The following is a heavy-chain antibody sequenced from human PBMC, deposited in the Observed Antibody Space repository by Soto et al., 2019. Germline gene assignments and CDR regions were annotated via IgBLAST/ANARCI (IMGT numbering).Heavy chain of an antibody. D-gene: IGHD6-19*01. CDR3: ARTRGLLRDNWFDP. V-gene: IGHV4-28*01. J-gene: IGHJ5*02. CDR1: GYSISSSNW. Sequence: SETLSLTCAVSGYSISSSNWWGWIRQPPGKGLEWIGYIYYSGSTYYNPSLKSRVTMSVDTSKNQCSLKLSSVTAVDTAVYYCARTRGLLRDNWFDPWGQGTLVTVSS. CDR2: IYYSGST.